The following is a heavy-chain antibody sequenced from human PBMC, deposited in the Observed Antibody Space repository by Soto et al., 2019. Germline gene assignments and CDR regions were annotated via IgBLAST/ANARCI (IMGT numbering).Heavy chain of an antibody. J-gene: IGHJ4*02. V-gene: IGHV1-3*01. CDR1: GYTFTSYA. D-gene: IGHD1-1*01. CDR2: INAGNGNT. CDR3: AIRLERRGRVDY. Sequence: QVQLVQSGAEVQKPGASVKVSCKASGYTFTSYAMHWVRQAPGQRLEWMGWINAGNGNTKYSQKFQGRVTITRDTSASTAYMELSSLRSEDTAVYYCAIRLERRGRVDYWGQGTLVTVSS.